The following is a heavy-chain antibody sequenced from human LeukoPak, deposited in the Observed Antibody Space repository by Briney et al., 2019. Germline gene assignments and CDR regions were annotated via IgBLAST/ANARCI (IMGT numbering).Heavy chain of an antibody. V-gene: IGHV3-30-3*01. J-gene: IGHJ6*03. CDR2: ISYDGSNK. Sequence: PGGSLRLSCAASGVTFSSYAMHWVRQAPGKGLEWVAVISYDGSNKYYADSVKGRFTISRDNSKNTLYLQMNSLRAEDTAVYYCAREGPYSSSSLYYYYYYMDVWGKGTTVTVSS. CDR3: AREGPYSSSSLYYYYYYMDV. D-gene: IGHD6-6*01. CDR1: GVTFSSYA.